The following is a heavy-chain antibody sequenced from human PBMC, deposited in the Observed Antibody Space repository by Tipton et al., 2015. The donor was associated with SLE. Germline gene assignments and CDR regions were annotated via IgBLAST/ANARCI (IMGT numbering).Heavy chain of an antibody. CDR3: ARGRSSSAWGYYYYYMAV. J-gene: IGHJ6*03. V-gene: IGHV4-59*01. D-gene: IGHD6-6*01. CDR2: IYYSGST. CDR1: GGSISSYY. Sequence: TLSLTCTVSGGSISSYYWSWIRQPPGKGLEWIGYIYYSGSTNYNPSLKSRVTISVDTSKNQFSLKLSSVTAADTAVYYCARGRSSSAWGYYYYYMAVWGKGTTFTVSS.